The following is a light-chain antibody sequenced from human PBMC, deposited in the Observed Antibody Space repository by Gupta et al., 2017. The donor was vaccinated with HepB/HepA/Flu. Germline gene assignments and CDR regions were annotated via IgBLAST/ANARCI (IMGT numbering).Light chain of an antibody. V-gene: IGKV1-33*01. CDR3: QQFDNLPIT. CDR2: DTS. CDR1: QDISNY. J-gene: IGKJ5*01. Sequence: DIQMTQSPSSLSASVGDRVTITCQASQDISNYLNWYQQKPGKAPKLLIYDTSNLQTGVPSRFSGSGFGTDFTLTISSLQPEDVATYYCQQFDNLPITFGQGTQVEIK.